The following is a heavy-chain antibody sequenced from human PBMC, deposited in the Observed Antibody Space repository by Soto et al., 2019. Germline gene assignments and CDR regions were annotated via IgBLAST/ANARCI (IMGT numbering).Heavy chain of an antibody. CDR2: ISGSGGST. V-gene: IGHV3-23*01. CDR3: AKDRGYDPVNYYYYMYV. CDR1: GFTFSSYA. Sequence: GGSLRLSCAASGFTFSSYAMSWVRQAPGKGLEWVSAISGSGGSTYYADSVKGRFTISRDNSKNTLYLQMNSLRAEDTAVYYCAKDRGYDPVNYYYYMYVWGKGTTVTVSS. D-gene: IGHD5-12*01. J-gene: IGHJ6*03.